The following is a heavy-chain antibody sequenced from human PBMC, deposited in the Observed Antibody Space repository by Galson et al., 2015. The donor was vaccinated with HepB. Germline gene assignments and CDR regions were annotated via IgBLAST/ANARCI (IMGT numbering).Heavy chain of an antibody. Sequence: SLRLSCAASGFTFSNYAMSWVRQAPGKGLEWVSNISDSGDSTYYANSVKGRLTISRDNSKNTLYLQMNSLRAEDTAVYYRARHGSSWSYYFDCWGQGTLVTVSS. V-gene: IGHV3-23*01. CDR1: GFTFSNYA. CDR3: ARHGSSWSYYFDC. CDR2: ISDSGDST. J-gene: IGHJ4*02. D-gene: IGHD6-13*01.